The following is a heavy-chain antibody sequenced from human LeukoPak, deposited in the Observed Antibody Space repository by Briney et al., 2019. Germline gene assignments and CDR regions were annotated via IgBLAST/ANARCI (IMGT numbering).Heavy chain of an antibody. CDR2: IHPSGTL. CDR3: SRGLNSRKLGY. D-gene: IGHD2/OR15-2a*01. Sequence: SETLSLTCTVSGASFSSGDQYWNWIRQSPGKGLEWIGSIHPSGTLYNNPSLESRVTISIDTSKNQFSLNLNSVTAADTAVYFCSRGLNSRKLGYWGQGTLVTVSS. CDR1: GASFSSGDQY. V-gene: IGHV4-31*03. J-gene: IGHJ4*02.